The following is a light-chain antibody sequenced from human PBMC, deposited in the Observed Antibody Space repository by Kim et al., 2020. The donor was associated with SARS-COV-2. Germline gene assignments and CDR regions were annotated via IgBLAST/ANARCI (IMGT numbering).Light chain of an antibody. CDR2: GAF. V-gene: IGKV1-39*01. CDR1: QIINTY. CDR3: QQRYSTPLT. J-gene: IGKJ4*01. Sequence: DIQMTQSPSSLSASVGDRVTITCRASQIINTYLNWYQHKPGKAPKLLIRGAFTLQNGVPSRFSGSASGTDFIFTISSLQPEDFATYYCQQRYSTPLTFGGGTKLEI.